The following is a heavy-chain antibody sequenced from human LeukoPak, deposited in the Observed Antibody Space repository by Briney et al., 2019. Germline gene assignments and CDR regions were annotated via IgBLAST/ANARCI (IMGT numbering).Heavy chain of an antibody. J-gene: IGHJ3*02. Sequence: GGSLRLSCAASGFTFSSFWMGWVRQAPGKGLEWLSYISGSASSIYYADSVKGRFTISRDNAKNSLYLQMNSLRAEDTAVYYCARAEHCSRTSCSDAFDIWGQGTVVTVSS. CDR2: ISGSASSI. CDR3: ARAEHCSRTSCSDAFDI. D-gene: IGHD2-2*01. V-gene: IGHV3-48*04. CDR1: GFTFSSFW.